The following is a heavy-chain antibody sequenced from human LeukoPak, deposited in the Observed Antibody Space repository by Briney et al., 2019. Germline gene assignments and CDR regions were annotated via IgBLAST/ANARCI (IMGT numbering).Heavy chain of an antibody. CDR1: GGTFSSYA. CDR3: ARGTTVTIKFPHYYYYMDV. Sequence: SVKVSCKASGGTFSSYAISWVRQAPGQGLEWMGGIIPIFGTANYAQKFQGRVTITTDESTSTAYMELSSLRSEDTAVYYCARGTTVTIKFPHYYYYMDVWGKGTTVTVSS. CDR2: IIPIFGTA. J-gene: IGHJ6*03. D-gene: IGHD4-17*01. V-gene: IGHV1-69*05.